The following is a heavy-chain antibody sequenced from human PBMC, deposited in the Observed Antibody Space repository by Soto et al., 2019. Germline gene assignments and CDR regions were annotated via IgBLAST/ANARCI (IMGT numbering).Heavy chain of an antibody. Sequence: QVQLQESGPGLVKPSGTLSLTCAVSGGSFTSNNWWTWVRQPPGQGLEWIGEIYRTGSTNYNPSLQSRVTISLDKSENQVSLKVTSLTAADTAVYYCASRDPGTSVDYWGQGTLVTVSS. D-gene: IGHD1-7*01. V-gene: IGHV4-4*02. CDR2: IYRTGST. CDR3: ASRDPGTSVDY. J-gene: IGHJ4*02. CDR1: GGSFTSNNW.